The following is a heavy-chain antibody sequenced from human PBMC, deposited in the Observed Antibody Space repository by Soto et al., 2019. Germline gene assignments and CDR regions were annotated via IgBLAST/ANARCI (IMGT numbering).Heavy chain of an antibody. D-gene: IGHD2-15*01. Sequence: PSETLSLTCSVSGGSISSDDYYWTWIRQPPGEGLEWIGYIYYTGRTSSTPSLESRVTISIDTSKNQFSLKLSSVSVADTAVYYCAREGSSSPEYFDFWGPGTLVTVSS. CDR3: AREGSSSPEYFDF. J-gene: IGHJ4*02. CDR2: IYYTGRT. V-gene: IGHV4-30-4*01. CDR1: GGSISSDDYY.